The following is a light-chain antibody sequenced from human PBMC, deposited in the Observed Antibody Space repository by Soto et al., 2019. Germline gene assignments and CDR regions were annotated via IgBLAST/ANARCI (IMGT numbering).Light chain of an antibody. CDR1: QSVSSSY. V-gene: IGKV3-20*01. CDR2: DAS. J-gene: IGKJ1*01. Sequence: EIVLTQSPATLSLSPGERATLSCRASQSVSSSYLAWYQQKPGQAPRLPIYDASSRATGIPDRFSGSGSGTDFTLTISRLEPEDFAVYYCQQYGSSPTWTFGQGTKVDIK. CDR3: QQYGSSPTWT.